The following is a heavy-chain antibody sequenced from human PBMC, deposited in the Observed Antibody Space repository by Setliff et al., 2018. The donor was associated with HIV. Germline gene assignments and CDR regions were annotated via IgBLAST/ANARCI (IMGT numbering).Heavy chain of an antibody. CDR2: INAGNGNT. J-gene: IGHJ6*03. V-gene: IGHV1-3*01. D-gene: IGHD4-17*01. CDR3: ARVIDYGVLYWSYYMDV. CDR1: GYTFTTYA. Sequence: ASVKVSCKASGYTFTTYAIHWVRQAPGQRLEFMGWINAGNGNTKYSQRFQGRVTMTTDTSTSTAYMELRSLRSDDTAVYYCARVIDYGVLYWSYYMDVWGKGTTVTVSS.